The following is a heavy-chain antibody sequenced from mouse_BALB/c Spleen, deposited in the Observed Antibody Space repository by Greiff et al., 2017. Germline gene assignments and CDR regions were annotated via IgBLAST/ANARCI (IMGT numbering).Heavy chain of an antibody. CDR1: GYTFTSYW. Sequence: VQLQQSGTVLARPGASVKMSCKASGYTFTSYWMHWVKQRPGQGLEWIGAIYPGNSDTSYNQKFKGKAKLTAVTSTSTAYMELSSLTNEDSAVYYCTRGGVITTVVATNYWGQGTTLTVSS. CDR3: TRGGVITTVVATNY. D-gene: IGHD1-1*01. CDR2: IYPGNSDT. J-gene: IGHJ2*01. V-gene: IGHV1-5*01.